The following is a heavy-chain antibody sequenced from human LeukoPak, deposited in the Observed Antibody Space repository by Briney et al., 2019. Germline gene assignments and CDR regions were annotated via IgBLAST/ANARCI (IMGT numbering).Heavy chain of an antibody. V-gene: IGHV3-21*01. CDR1: GCTFSDYS. CDR2: VNTVSSYI. CDR3: ARLRRNSDRSDFFYYYDH. J-gene: IGHJ4*02. Sequence: GGSLRLSCADSGCTFSDYSMNWVRQAPGKGLEWDAPVNTVSSYIYYADSMRGRFTISSDNGKNSLFLQMNSLRAEDTAVYYCARLRRNSDRSDFFYYYDHWGQGTLVTVSS. D-gene: IGHD3-22*01.